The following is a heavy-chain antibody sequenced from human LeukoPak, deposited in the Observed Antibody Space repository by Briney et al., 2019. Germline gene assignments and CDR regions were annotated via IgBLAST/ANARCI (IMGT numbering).Heavy chain of an antibody. CDR2: ISYDGSNK. CDR1: GFTFSSYA. J-gene: IGHJ4*02. Sequence: PGGSLRLSCAASGFTFSSYAMHWVRQAPGKGLEWVAVISYDGSNKYYADSVKGRFTISRDNSKNTLYLQMNSLRAEDTAVYYCARGDCSSTSCQEFDYWGQGTLVTVSS. CDR3: ARGDCSSTSCQEFDY. V-gene: IGHV3-30*04. D-gene: IGHD2-2*01.